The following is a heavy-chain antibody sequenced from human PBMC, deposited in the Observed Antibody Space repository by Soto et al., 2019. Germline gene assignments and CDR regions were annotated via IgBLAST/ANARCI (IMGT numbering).Heavy chain of an antibody. CDR1: VEPMTGGYY. Sequence: TLSLTCDVSVEPMTGGYYWGWIRQSPGKGLEWVGSIYYGGTTYYNPSLRSRLAISIDTSKNQFSLRLSSVTAADTALYYCARGWYYFDVWGQGSLV. D-gene: IGHD2-15*01. CDR2: IYYGGTT. J-gene: IGHJ4*02. V-gene: IGHV4-38-2*01. CDR3: ARGWYYFDV.